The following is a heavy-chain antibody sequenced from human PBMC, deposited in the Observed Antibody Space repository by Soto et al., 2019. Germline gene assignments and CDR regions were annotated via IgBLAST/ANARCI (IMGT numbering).Heavy chain of an antibody. Sequence: SETLSLTCAVYGGSFSSYHWSWNRQTPGKGLEWIGEINHLTTTNYNPSLKSRVIISLDTPKNQFSLKLSSVTAADTAVYYCARGYDTALAPIFWGQGILVTVSS. V-gene: IGHV4-34*01. D-gene: IGHD5-18*01. CDR2: INHLTTT. CDR1: GGSFSSYH. CDR3: ARGYDTALAPIF. J-gene: IGHJ4*02.